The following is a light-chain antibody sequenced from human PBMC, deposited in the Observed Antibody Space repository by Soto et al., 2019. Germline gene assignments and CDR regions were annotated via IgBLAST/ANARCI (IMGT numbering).Light chain of an antibody. J-gene: IGKJ2*01. Sequence: EIVMTQSPATLSVSPGERATLSCRASQSVSSNLAWYQHKPGQAPRLLIYGASTRATGIPARFSASGSGTEFSLTISSLQSEDFAVYYCQQYNKWPPKQYTFGRGTKLEIK. V-gene: IGKV3-15*01. CDR1: QSVSSN. CDR2: GAS. CDR3: QQYNKWPPKQYT.